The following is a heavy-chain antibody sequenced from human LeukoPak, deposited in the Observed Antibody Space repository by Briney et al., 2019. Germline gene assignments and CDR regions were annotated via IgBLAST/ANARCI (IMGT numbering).Heavy chain of an antibody. CDR3: ARGGVYSGSYRTYYFDY. CDR1: GFTFSNYA. CDR2: ISYDGSNK. D-gene: IGHD1-26*01. V-gene: IGHV3-30*04. Sequence: PGGSLRLSCAASGFTFSNYAMHWVRQAPGKGLEWVAVISYDGSNKYYADSVKGRFTISRDNSKNTLYLQMNSLRAEDTAVYYCARGGVYSGSYRTYYFDYWGQGILVTVSS. J-gene: IGHJ4*02.